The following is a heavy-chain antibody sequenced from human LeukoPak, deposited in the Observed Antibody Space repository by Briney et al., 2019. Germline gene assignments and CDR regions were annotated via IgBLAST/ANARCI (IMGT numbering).Heavy chain of an antibody. Sequence: GESLKISCKGSGYSFTSYWIGWVRQMPGKGLEWMGIIYPGDSDTRYSPSFQGQVTISADKFISTAYLQWSSLKASDTAMYYCARQGCSSTSCYIYDYWGQGTLVTVSS. J-gene: IGHJ4*02. CDR2: IYPGDSDT. V-gene: IGHV5-51*01. D-gene: IGHD2-2*02. CDR3: ARQGCSSTSCYIYDY. CDR1: GYSFTSYW.